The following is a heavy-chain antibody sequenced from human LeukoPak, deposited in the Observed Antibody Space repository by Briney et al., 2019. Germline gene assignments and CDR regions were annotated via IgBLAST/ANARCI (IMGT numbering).Heavy chain of an antibody. V-gene: IGHV1-8*01. J-gene: IGHJ6*03. CDR3: ARGGCSSTSCYFYYYYMDV. D-gene: IGHD2-2*01. CDR2: MNPNSGNT. Sequence: ASVKVSCKASGYTFTSYDINGVRQATGQGLEWMGWMNPNSGNTGYAQKFQGRVTMTRNTSISTAYMELSSLRSEDTAVYYCARGGCSSTSCYFYYYYMDVWGKGTTVTVSS. CDR1: GYTFTSYD.